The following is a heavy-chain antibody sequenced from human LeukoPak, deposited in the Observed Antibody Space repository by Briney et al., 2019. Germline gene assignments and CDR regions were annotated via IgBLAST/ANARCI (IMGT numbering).Heavy chain of an antibody. D-gene: IGHD4-17*01. CDR2: ISGSGGST. CDR3: ATTWDGDYVGRWGYFDY. Sequence: GGTLRLSCAASGLTFSSYGMSWVRQAPGKGLEWVSAISGSGGSTYYADSVKGRFTISRDNSKNTLYLQMNSLRAEDTAVYYCATTWDGDYVGRWGYFDYWGQGTLVTVSS. CDR1: GLTFSSYG. J-gene: IGHJ4*02. V-gene: IGHV3-23*01.